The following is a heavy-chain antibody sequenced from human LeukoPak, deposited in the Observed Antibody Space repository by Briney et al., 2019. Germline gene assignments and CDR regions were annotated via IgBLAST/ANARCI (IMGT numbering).Heavy chain of an antibody. V-gene: IGHV1-2*02. CDR3: ARVATIRKYYFDY. Sequence: ASVKVSCKASGYTFTGYYMHWVRQAPGQGLEWMGWINPNSGGTNYAQKFQGRVTMTRDTSISTAYMELSRLRSDDTAVYYCARVATIRKYYFDYWGQGILVTVSS. CDR1: GYTFTGYY. CDR2: INPNSGGT. J-gene: IGHJ4*02. D-gene: IGHD5-24*01.